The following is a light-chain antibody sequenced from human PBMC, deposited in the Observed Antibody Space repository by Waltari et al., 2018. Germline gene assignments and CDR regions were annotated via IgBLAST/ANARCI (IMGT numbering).Light chain of an antibody. V-gene: IGKV3-11*01. Sequence: EIVLTQSPATLSLSPGDRATLSCRASHSVDTSLAWYQQKLGHAPRLLIYDVFYRATGIPARFSGRGSGTDFTLTISSLEPEDFALYFCQQRRDWPITFGQGTRLEIK. CDR1: HSVDTS. J-gene: IGKJ5*01. CDR2: DVF. CDR3: QQRRDWPIT.